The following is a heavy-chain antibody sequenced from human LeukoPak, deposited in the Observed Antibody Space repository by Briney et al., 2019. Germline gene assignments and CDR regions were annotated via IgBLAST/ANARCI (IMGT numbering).Heavy chain of an antibody. CDR2: IGSSGSAI. D-gene: IGHD2-15*01. CDR3: AKEGFGYCSGGSRYYFDY. CDR1: GFTFRSFE. Sequence: GGSLRLSCAASGFTFRSFEMNWVRQAPGKGLEWVSYIGSSGSAIYYADSVKGRFTISRDNSKNTLYLQMNSLRAEDTAVYYCAKEGFGYCSGGSRYYFDYWGQGTLVTVSS. V-gene: IGHV3-48*03. J-gene: IGHJ4*02.